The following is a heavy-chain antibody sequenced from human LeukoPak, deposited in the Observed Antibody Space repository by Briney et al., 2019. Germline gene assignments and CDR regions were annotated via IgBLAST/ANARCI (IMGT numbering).Heavy chain of an antibody. V-gene: IGHV1-69*05. J-gene: IGHJ3*02. D-gene: IGHD5-18*01. CDR1: GGTFSSYA. CDR3: ARRGTAMATIDAFDI. CDR2: IIPIFGTA. Sequence: SVKVSCKASGGTFSSYAISWVRQAPGQGLEWMGRIIPIFGTANYAQKFQGRVTITTDESTSTAYMELSSLRSEDTAVYYCARRGTAMATIDAFDIWGQGTMVTVSS.